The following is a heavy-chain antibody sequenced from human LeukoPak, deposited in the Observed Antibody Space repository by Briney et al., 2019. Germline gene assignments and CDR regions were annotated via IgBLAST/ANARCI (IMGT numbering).Heavy chain of an antibody. D-gene: IGHD2-2*01. CDR1: GFTFSSYA. V-gene: IGHV3-23*01. CDR2: ISGSGGST. CDR3: ARVLEGAGSTSCISCGVSDAFDI. Sequence: PGGSLRLSCAASGFTFSSYAMSWVRQAPGKGLEWVSAISGSGGSTYYADSVKGRFTISRDNAKNSLYLQMNSLRAEDTAVYYCARVLEGAGSTSCISCGVSDAFDIWGQGTMVTVSS. J-gene: IGHJ3*02.